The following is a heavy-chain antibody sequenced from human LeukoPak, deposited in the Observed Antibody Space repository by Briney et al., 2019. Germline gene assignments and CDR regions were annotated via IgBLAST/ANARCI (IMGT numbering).Heavy chain of an antibody. Sequence: GSSVKVSCKASGGTFSSYAIGWVRQAPGQGLEWMGWIDPNSGGTNYAQKFQGRVTMTRDTSISTAYMELSRLRSDDTAVYYCARDRFGAYNPTGGYYFDYWGQGTLVTVSS. CDR1: GGTFSSYA. V-gene: IGHV1-2*02. CDR2: IDPNSGGT. CDR3: ARDRFGAYNPTGGYYFDY. D-gene: IGHD5-24*01. J-gene: IGHJ4*02.